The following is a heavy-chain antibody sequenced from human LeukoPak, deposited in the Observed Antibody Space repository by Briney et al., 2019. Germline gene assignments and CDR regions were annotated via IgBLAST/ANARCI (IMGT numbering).Heavy chain of an antibody. Sequence: GRSLRLSCAASGFTFSSYAMHWVRQAPGKGLEWVAVISYDGSNKYYADSVKGRCTISRDNSKNTLYLQMNSLRAEDTAVYYCAREQWFGELVDYWGQGTLVTVSS. D-gene: IGHD3-10*01. CDR1: GFTFSSYA. CDR3: AREQWFGELVDY. J-gene: IGHJ4*02. V-gene: IGHV3-30*04. CDR2: ISYDGSNK.